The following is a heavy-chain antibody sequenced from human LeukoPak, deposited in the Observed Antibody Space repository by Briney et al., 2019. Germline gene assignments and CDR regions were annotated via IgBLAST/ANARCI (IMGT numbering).Heavy chain of an antibody. J-gene: IGHJ4*02. CDR2: ISNDATKK. CDR3: AKDMNTVTTTFDY. D-gene: IGHD4-17*01. Sequence: GGSLRLSCAASGFTFSTYAMHWVRQAPGKGLEWVAVISNDATKKYYADSVKGRSTISRDNSESTLYLQMNGLRAEDTAVYYCAKDMNTVTTTFDYWGQGTLVTVSS. V-gene: IGHV3-30*18. CDR1: GFTFSTYA.